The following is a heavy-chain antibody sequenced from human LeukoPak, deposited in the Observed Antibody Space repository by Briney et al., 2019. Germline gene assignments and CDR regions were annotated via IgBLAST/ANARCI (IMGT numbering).Heavy chain of an antibody. V-gene: IGHV1-46*01. D-gene: IGHD3-3*01. J-gene: IGHJ5*02. Sequence: ASVKVSCKASGYTFTSYYMHWMRQAPGQGLEWMGIINPSGGSTSYAQKFQGRVTMTRDTSTSTVYMELSSLRSEDTAVYYCARDADVLRFLEWSGKSNWFDPWGQGTLVTVSS. CDR2: INPSGGST. CDR1: GYTFTSYY. CDR3: ARDADVLRFLEWSGKSNWFDP.